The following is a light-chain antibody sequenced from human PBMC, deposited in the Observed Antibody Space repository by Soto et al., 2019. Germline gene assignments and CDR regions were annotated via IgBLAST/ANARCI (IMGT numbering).Light chain of an antibody. CDR2: GAS. J-gene: IGKJ1*01. CDR1: QSIIIY. CDR3: QQSYSIPWT. V-gene: IGKV1-39*01. Sequence: DIQMTQSPSSLSASVGDRVTITFRTSQSIIIYLNWYQHKPGIAPKLLIYGASRLQSGVPSRFSGSESGTDFTLTISSLQPEDFATYYCQQSYSIPWTFGQGTKVDIK.